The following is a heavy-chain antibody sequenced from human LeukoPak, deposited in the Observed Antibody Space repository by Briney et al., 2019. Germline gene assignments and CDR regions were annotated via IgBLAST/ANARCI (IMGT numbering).Heavy chain of an antibody. CDR1: GFTVSSNY. CDR3: ARAVAGLIDY. V-gene: IGHV3-66*01. Sequence: PGGSLRLSCAASGFTVSSNYMSWVRQAPGKGLEWVSVIYSGGSTYYADSVKGRFTISRDNSKNTPYLQMNSLRAEDTAVYYCARAVAGLIDYWGQGTLVTVSS. J-gene: IGHJ4*02. D-gene: IGHD6-19*01. CDR2: IYSGGST.